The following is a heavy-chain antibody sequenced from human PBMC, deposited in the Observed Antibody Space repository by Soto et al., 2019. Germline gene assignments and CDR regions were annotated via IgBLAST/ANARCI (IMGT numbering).Heavy chain of an antibody. V-gene: IGHV3-23*01. CDR3: AKRSYYYDSTTDDY. CDR2: ISGSGGST. J-gene: IGHJ4*02. D-gene: IGHD3-22*01. CDR1: GFTFSSYA. Sequence: PGGSLRLSCAASGFTFSSYAMSWVRQAPGKGLEWVSAISGSGGSTYYADSVKGRFTISRDNSKNTLYLQMNSLRAEDTAVYYCAKRSYYYDSTTDDYWGQGTLVTVSS.